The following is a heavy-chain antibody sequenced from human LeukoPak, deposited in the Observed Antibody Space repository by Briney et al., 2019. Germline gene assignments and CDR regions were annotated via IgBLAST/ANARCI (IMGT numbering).Heavy chain of an antibody. V-gene: IGHV1-2*02. CDR1: GYTFTGYY. CDR3: ARVASLSSRPRYYMDV. CDR2: INPNSGGT. D-gene: IGHD2-2*01. J-gene: IGHJ6*03. Sequence: ASVKVSCKASGYTFTGYYVHWVRQAPGQGLEWMGWINPNSGGTNYAQKFQGRVTMTRDTSISTAYMELSRLRSDDTAVYYCARVASLSSRPRYYMDVWGKGTTVTVSS.